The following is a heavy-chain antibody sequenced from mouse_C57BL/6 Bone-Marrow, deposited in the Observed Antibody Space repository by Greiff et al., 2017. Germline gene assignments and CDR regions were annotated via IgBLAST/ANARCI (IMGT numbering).Heavy chain of an antibody. Sequence: EVKLMESGGGLVKPGGSLKLSCAASGFTFSSYAMSWVRQTPEKRLEWVATISDGGSYTYYPDNVKGRFTISRDNAKNNLYLQMSHLKSEDTAMYYCARDRGYPYWYFDVWGTGTTVTVSS. CDR2: ISDGGSYT. V-gene: IGHV5-4*01. CDR3: ARDRGYPYWYFDV. CDR1: GFTFSSYA. J-gene: IGHJ1*03. D-gene: IGHD2-2*01.